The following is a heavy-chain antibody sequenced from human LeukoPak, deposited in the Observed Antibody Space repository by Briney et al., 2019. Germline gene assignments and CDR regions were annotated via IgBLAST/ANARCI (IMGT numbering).Heavy chain of an antibody. V-gene: IGHV3-23*01. J-gene: IGHJ3*01. CDR3: AKDPLGVVDAFDL. CDR1: GFTFSTYA. D-gene: IGHD2-21*01. Sequence: GGSLRLSCVGSGFTFSTYAMNWVRQAPGKGLEWVSTISGSSSNTYYAESVKGRFTMSRDNSKNTVFLQMNRLRAEDTAIYYCAKDPLGVVDAFDLWGQGTVVTVSS. CDR2: ISGSSSNT.